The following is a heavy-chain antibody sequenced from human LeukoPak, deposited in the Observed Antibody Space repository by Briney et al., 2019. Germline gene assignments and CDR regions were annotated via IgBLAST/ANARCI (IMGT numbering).Heavy chain of an antibody. CDR2: ISGSGGST. V-gene: IGHV3-23*01. CDR3: AKGSGRFDAFDI. D-gene: IGHD2-15*01. Sequence: AGGSLRLSCAAYRFTFSSYAMSWVRQAPGKGLEWVSAISGSGGSTYYADSVKGRVTISRDNSKNTLYLQMNSLRAEDTAVYYCAKGSGRFDAFDIWGQGIMVTVYS. CDR1: RFTFSSYA. J-gene: IGHJ3*02.